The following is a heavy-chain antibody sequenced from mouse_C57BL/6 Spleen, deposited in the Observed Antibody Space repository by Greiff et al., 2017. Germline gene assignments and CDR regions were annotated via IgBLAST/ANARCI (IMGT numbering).Heavy chain of an antibody. Sequence: EVQLQQSGPELVKPGASVQMSCKASGYTFTDYNMHWVKQSHGKSLEWLGYINPNNGGTSYNQKFKGKATLTVNKSSSTAYMELRSLTSEDSAVYYCARIPLITTVVEEDYWGQGTTLTVSS. V-gene: IGHV1-22*01. D-gene: IGHD1-1*01. CDR1: GYTFTDYN. J-gene: IGHJ2*01. CDR2: INPNNGGT. CDR3: ARIPLITTVVEEDY.